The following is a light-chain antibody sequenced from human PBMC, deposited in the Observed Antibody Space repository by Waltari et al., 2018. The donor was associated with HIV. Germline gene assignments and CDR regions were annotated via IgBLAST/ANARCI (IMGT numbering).Light chain of an antibody. CDR1: QDISRW. V-gene: IGKV1-5*03. J-gene: IGKJ1*01. Sequence: DIQMTQSPSTLSASIGDTVTLTCRASQDISRWLAWYQQKPGEVPKLLVYKASLLGSGVPSRFSGSGSGTEFTLTINSLQPSDFATYYCQQYITYLWTFGQGTKVEI. CDR2: KAS. CDR3: QQYITYLWT.